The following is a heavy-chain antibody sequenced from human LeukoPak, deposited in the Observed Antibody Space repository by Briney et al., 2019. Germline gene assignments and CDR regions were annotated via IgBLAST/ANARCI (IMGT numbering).Heavy chain of an antibody. Sequence: GGSLRLSCAASGFTFSSYEMNWVRQAPGKGLEWVSYISSSGSTIYYADSVKGRFTISRDNAKNSLYLQMNSLRAEDTAVYSCARDGVRDGLYFDRWGQGTLVTVSS. CDR2: ISSSGSTI. V-gene: IGHV3-48*03. CDR1: GFTFSSYE. CDR3: ARDGVRDGLYFDR. J-gene: IGHJ4*02. D-gene: IGHD5-24*01.